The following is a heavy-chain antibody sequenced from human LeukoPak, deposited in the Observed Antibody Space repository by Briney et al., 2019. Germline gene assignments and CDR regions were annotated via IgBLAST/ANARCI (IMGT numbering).Heavy chain of an antibody. J-gene: IGHJ4*02. CDR2: ISGTGDNT. V-gene: IGHV3-23*01. CDR1: GFSFSNYA. D-gene: IGHD1/OR15-1a*01. Sequence: GGPLRLSCAVSGFSFSNYAMSWVRQFPGKGLEWVSGISGTGDNTYYADSVKGRLTISRDNSKNMLYLQMNTLTAEDTAIYFCAKDFEFKWQQPSDHWGQGTPVTVSS. CDR3: AKDFEFKWQQPSDH.